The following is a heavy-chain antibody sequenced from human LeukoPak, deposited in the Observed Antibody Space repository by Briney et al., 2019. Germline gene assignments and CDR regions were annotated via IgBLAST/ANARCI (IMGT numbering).Heavy chain of an antibody. V-gene: IGHV4-59*08. J-gene: IGHJ4*02. CDR1: GVSISSYC. Sequence: PSETLSLTCTVSGVSISSYCRSWIRQPPGKGLEWLGYISYSGNTNYNPSLKSRITISGDTSKNQFSLKLGSVTAADTAVYYCARQSAAAWYYFDYWGQGTLVTVSS. D-gene: IGHD6-13*01. CDR3: ARQSAAAWYYFDY. CDR2: ISYSGNT.